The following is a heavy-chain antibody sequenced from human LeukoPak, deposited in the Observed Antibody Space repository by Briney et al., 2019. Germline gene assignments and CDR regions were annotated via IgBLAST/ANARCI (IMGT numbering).Heavy chain of an antibody. V-gene: IGHV4-59*01. CDR1: GGSISIYY. CDR2: IYYSGST. CDR3: ARVALSGTTLDF. J-gene: IGHJ4*02. D-gene: IGHD1-7*01. Sequence: PSETLSLTCTVSGGSISIYYWSWIRQPPGKGLEWIGYIYYSGSTNYNPSLESRVTISVDTSKNQFSLKLSSVTAADTAVYYCARVALSGTTLDFWGQGTLVTVSS.